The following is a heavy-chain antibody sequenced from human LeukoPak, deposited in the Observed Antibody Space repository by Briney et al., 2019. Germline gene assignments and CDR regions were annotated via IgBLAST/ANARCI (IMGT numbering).Heavy chain of an antibody. V-gene: IGHV3-21*01. D-gene: IGHD3-3*01. CDR3: ARGPYDFWSGYYSPYYSDY. J-gene: IGHJ4*02. Sequence: GGSLRLSCAASGFTFSIYTMNWVRQAPGKGLEWVSSISSSSSYIYYADSVKGRFTISRDNAKNSLYLQMNSLRAEDTAVYYCARGPYDFWSGYYSPYYSDYWGQGTLVTVSS. CDR2: ISSSSSYI. CDR1: GFTFSIYT.